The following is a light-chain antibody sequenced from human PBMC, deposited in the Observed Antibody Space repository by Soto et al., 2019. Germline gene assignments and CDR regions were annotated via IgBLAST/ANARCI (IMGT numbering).Light chain of an antibody. CDR1: QSISSW. J-gene: IGKJ3*01. Sequence: XXXTXXPXTLSASVGDRVTITCRASQSISSWLAWYQQKPGKAPKLLIYKASSLESGVPSRFSGSGSGTEFTLTISSLQPDDFATYYCQQSFTFGPGTKVDIK. CDR2: KAS. CDR3: QQSFT. V-gene: IGKV1-5*03.